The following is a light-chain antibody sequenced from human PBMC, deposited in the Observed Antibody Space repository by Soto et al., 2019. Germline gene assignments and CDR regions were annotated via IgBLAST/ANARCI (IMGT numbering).Light chain of an antibody. CDR2: LNSDGSH. J-gene: IGLJ1*01. V-gene: IGLV4-69*01. Sequence: QSVLTQSPSASASLGASVKLTCTLSSGHSSYAIAWHQQQPEKGPRYLMKLNSDGSHSKGDGSPYRFSGSSSGAERYLTISSLQSEDEADYYCQTWGTGPFVFGTGTKLTVL. CDR1: SGHSSYA. CDR3: QTWGTGPFV.